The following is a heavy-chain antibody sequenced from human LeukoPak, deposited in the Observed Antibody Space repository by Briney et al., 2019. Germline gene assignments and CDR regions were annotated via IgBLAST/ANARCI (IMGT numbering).Heavy chain of an antibody. Sequence: ASVKVSCKASGYTFTSYYMHWVRQAPGQGLEWMGIINPSGGSTSYAQKFQGRVTMTRDMSTSTVYMELSSLRSEDTAVYYCARDLRVDQRVDYFDYWGQGTLVTVSS. V-gene: IGHV1-46*01. J-gene: IGHJ4*02. CDR2: INPSGGST. CDR1: GYTFTSYY. D-gene: IGHD2-8*02. CDR3: ARDLRVDQRVDYFDY.